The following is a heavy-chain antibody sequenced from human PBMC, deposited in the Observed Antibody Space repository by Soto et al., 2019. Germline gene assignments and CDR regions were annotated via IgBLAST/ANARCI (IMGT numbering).Heavy chain of an antibody. J-gene: IGHJ4*02. Sequence: EGSLRLSCAASGFTFSSYSMNWVRQAPGKGLEWVSGISSNGGSTYYADSVKGRFTISRDNSEKTLFLQMNSLRAEDTAVYYCAKKYCSGGRCYGVDYWGQGTLVTVSS. CDR3: AKKYCSGGRCYGVDY. V-gene: IGHV3-23*01. D-gene: IGHD2-15*01. CDR2: ISSNGGST. CDR1: GFTFSSYS.